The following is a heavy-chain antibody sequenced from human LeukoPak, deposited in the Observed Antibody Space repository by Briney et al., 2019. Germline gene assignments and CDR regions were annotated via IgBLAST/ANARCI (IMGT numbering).Heavy chain of an antibody. D-gene: IGHD6-6*01. CDR1: GYTFTSYG. CDR3: AREGGIAARLVRWFDP. J-gene: IGHJ5*02. CDR2: ISAYNGNT. Sequence: RASVTVSCKASGYTFTSYGISWVRQAPGEGLEWMGWISAYNGNTNYAQKLQGRVTMTTDTSTTTAYIELRSLRSDDTAVYYCAREGGIAARLVRWFDPWGQGTLVTVSS. V-gene: IGHV1-18*01.